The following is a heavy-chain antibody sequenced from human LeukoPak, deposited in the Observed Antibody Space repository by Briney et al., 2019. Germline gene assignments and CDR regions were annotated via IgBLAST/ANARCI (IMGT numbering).Heavy chain of an antibody. Sequence: GVCLRLSCAASGFTFSEAWMHWVRQAPGKGLVWVARINNDGSTTRYADSVKGRFTISRDNAKNTLYLQMNSLRAEDTAVYYCARVSGPGMNEYFHLWGQGTLVTVSS. CDR1: GFTFSEAW. V-gene: IGHV3-74*01. CDR2: INNDGSTT. J-gene: IGHJ1*01. D-gene: IGHD3-10*01. CDR3: ARVSGPGMNEYFHL.